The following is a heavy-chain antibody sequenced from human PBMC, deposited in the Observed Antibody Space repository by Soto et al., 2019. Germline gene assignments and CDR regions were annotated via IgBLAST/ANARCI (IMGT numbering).Heavy chain of an antibody. CDR2: IIPFFTIT. Sequence: QVQRVQTGAEVKKPGSSVKVSCKTSGDTVNNHGISWERQAPGQGLEWMGGIIPFFTITDYAQKYQGRITSTADESTSTVYMELSSLRSEDTAVYYCSNWESNYVRGADPSQSYLDSWGQGTLVTVSS. CDR1: GDTVNNHG. J-gene: IGHJ4*02. D-gene: IGHD3-10*02. V-gene: IGHV1-69*01. CDR3: SNWESNYVRGADPSQSYLDS.